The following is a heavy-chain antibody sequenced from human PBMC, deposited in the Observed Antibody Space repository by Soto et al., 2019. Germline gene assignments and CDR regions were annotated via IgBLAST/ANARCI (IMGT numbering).Heavy chain of an antibody. CDR2: ISTSSSTI. D-gene: IGHD3-3*01. CDR1: GFTFNTYS. V-gene: IGHV3-48*02. Sequence: SGGSLRLSCAASGFTFNTYSMNWVRQAPGKGLEWVSYISTSSSTIYYADSVKGRFTISRDNAKNSLYLQMNSLRDEDTAVYYCARMNGGDFYPENYYFDYWGQGTLVTVSS. CDR3: ARMNGGDFYPENYYFDY. J-gene: IGHJ4*02.